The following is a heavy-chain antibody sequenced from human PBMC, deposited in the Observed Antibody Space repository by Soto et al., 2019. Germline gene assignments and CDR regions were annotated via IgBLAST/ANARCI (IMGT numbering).Heavy chain of an antibody. CDR2: LIGGNGET. Sequence: SCKTTGYTFNRSTMSWVRQVPGTGLEWVSSLIGGNGETSYADSVKGRFTISRDISKNTLYLQMNSLRAEDTAVYYCAKDKEPEGAWDFDYWDLGTLVTVSS. V-gene: IGHV3-23*01. J-gene: IGHJ4*02. CDR3: AKDKEPEGAWDFDY. D-gene: IGHD2-2*01. CDR1: GYTFNRST.